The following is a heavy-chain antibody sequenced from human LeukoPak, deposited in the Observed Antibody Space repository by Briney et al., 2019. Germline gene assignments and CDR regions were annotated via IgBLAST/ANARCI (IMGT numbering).Heavy chain of an antibody. Sequence: ASVKVSCKASGYTFTNYAMHWVRQAPGQRLEWMGWINAGNGNTKYSQKFQGRVTITRDTSASTAYMELSSLRSDDTAVYYCARTILAYYDILRRYDAFDIWGQGTMVTVSS. V-gene: IGHV1-3*01. CDR1: GYTFTNYA. D-gene: IGHD3-9*01. CDR2: INAGNGNT. CDR3: ARTILAYYDILRRYDAFDI. J-gene: IGHJ3*02.